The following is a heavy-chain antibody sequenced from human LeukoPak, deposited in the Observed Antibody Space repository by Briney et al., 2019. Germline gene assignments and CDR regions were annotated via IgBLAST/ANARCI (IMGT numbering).Heavy chain of an antibody. CDR2: IYYSGST. CDR3: AIHDYYYGSGSYHNWFDP. J-gene: IGHJ5*02. Sequence: PSETLSLTCTVSGGSISSSIYYWGWIRQPPGKGLEWIGSIYYSGSTYYNPSLKSRVTISVDMSKNQFSLKLSSVTAADTAVYYCAIHDYYYGSGSYHNWFDPWGQGTLVTVSS. D-gene: IGHD3-10*01. V-gene: IGHV4-39*01. CDR1: GGSISSSIYY.